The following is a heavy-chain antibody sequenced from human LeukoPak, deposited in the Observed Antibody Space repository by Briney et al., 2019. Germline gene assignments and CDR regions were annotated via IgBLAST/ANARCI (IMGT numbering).Heavy chain of an antibody. CDR1: GFTLSSYA. J-gene: IGHJ4*02. V-gene: IGHV3-23*01. Sequence: TGGSLRLSCAASGFTLSSYAMSWVRQAPGKGLEWVSAISGSGGSTYYADSVRGRFTISRDNSKNTPYLQMNSLRAEDTAVYYCAKRGTFDYWGQGTLVTVSS. D-gene: IGHD1-1*01. CDR3: AKRGTFDY. CDR2: ISGSGGST.